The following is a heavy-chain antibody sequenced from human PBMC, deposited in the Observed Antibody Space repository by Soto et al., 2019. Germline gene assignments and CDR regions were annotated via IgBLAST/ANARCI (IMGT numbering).Heavy chain of an antibody. V-gene: IGHV3-7*04. D-gene: IGHD6-25*01. Sequence: EVQLVESGGGLVQPGGSLRLSCAAPGFTFSSYWMSWVRQAPGKGLEWVANINQDVSELDYVGSVKGRFTISRDNGEHSQYLQMNSLRAEDTAVYYCVRDLIASGAMDVWGQGTTVIVSS. CDR1: GFTFSSYW. CDR2: INQDVSEL. J-gene: IGHJ6*02. CDR3: VRDLIASGAMDV.